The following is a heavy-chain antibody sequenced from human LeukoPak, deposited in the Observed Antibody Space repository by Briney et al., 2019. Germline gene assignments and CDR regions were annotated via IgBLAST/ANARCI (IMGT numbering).Heavy chain of an antibody. V-gene: IGHV4-31*03. CDR2: IYYSGSS. CDR3: ARGAPGY. J-gene: IGHJ4*02. Sequence: ASQTLSLTCTVSGGSVSSDGYYWTWIRQHPGKGLEWIGYIYYSGSSYYNPSLKSRVTISEDTSKNQFSLKLTSVTAADTAVYYCARGAPGYWGQGTLVTVSS. CDR1: GGSVSSDGYY.